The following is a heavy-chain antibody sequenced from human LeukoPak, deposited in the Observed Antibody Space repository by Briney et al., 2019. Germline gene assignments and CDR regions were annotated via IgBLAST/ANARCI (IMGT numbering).Heavy chain of an antibody. V-gene: IGHV1-18*01. CDR2: ISAYNGNT. D-gene: IGHD2-21*02. CDR3: ARVEVVVTAIDSGFDY. CDR1: GYTFTSYG. Sequence: ASVKVSCKASGYTFTSYGISWVRQAPGQGLEWMGWISAYNGNTNYAQKLQGRVTMTTDTSTSTAYMELRSLRSDDTAVYYCARVEVVVTAIDSGFDYWGQGTLVTVSS. J-gene: IGHJ4*02.